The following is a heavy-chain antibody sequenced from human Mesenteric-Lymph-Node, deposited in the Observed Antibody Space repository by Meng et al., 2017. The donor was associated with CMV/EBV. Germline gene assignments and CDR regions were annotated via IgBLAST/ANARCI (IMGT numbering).Heavy chain of an antibody. CDR2: INTDGSTT. Sequence: SCAASGFTFSNCWMHWVRQAPGKGLVWVSRINTDGSTTNCADSVEGRFTISRDNVKNTLYLQMNSLRAEDTAVCYCTRDLGGRGAYWGQGILVTVSS. CDR3: TRDLGGRGAY. V-gene: IGHV3-74*01. CDR1: GFTFSNCW. J-gene: IGHJ4*02. D-gene: IGHD3-10*01.